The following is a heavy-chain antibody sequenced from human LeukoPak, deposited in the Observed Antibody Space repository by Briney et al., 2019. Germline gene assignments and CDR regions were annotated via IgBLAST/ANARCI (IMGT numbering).Heavy chain of an antibody. J-gene: IGHJ5*02. CDR1: GYTFTSYG. V-gene: IGHV1-18*01. Sequence: GASVKVSCKASGYTFTSYGISWVRQAPGQGLEWMGWISAYNGNTNYAQKLQGRVTMTEDTSTDTAYMELSSLRSEDTAVYYCATDPPIAAAGTGWFDPWGQGTLVTVSS. D-gene: IGHD6-13*01. CDR3: ATDPPIAAAGTGWFDP. CDR2: ISAYNGNT.